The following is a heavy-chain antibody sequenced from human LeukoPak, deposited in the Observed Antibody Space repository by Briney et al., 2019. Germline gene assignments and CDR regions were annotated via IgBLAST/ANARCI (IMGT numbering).Heavy chain of an antibody. CDR1: GLTFSNYW. CDR3: ARDYHTWGLPDY. D-gene: IGHD1-26*01. V-gene: IGHV3-7*01. CDR2: INQDGSEK. Sequence: GGSLRLSCAVSGLTFSNYWMSWVRQAPGKGLEWVANINQDGSEKYYVDSVRGRFTISRVNAKNSLYLQMNSLRAEDTAIYYCARDYHTWGLPDYWGQGTLLTVSS. J-gene: IGHJ4*02.